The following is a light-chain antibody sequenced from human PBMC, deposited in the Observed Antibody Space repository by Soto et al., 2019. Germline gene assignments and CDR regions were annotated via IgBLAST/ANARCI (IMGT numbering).Light chain of an antibody. CDR1: QSISSW. J-gene: IGKJ1*01. CDR3: QQYNSYRA. V-gene: IGKV1-5*03. Sequence: DIQMTQSPSTLSASVGDRVTITCRPSQSISSWLGWYQQKPGKAPKLLIYKASSLQGGVPSRFSGSWWGTEFTLTISSLQPDEFATYCCQQYNSYRAFGQGTKVDIK. CDR2: KAS.